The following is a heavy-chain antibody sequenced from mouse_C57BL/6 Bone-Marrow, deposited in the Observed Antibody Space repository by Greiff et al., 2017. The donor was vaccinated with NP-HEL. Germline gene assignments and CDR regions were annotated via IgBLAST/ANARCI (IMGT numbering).Heavy chain of an antibody. CDR2: IYPRDGST. CDR3: ARGKTLDRARYFDV. D-gene: IGHD3-2*01. V-gene: IGHV1-78*01. Sequence: PEQGLEWIGYIYPRDGSTKYNEKFKGKATLTADKSSSTAYMQLNSLTSEDSAVYFCARGKTLDRARYFDVWGTGTTVTVSS. J-gene: IGHJ1*03.